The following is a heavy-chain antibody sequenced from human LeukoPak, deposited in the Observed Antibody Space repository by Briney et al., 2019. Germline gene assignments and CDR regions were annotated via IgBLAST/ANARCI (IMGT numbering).Heavy chain of an antibody. Sequence: ASVKVSCKASGYTFTGYYMHWVRQAPGQGLEWMGWINPNSGGTNYAQKFLGRVTMTRDTSISTAYMELSRLRSDDTAVYYCARGFGITIFGVVIPTDAFDIWGQGTMVTVSS. D-gene: IGHD3-3*01. J-gene: IGHJ3*02. CDR2: INPNSGGT. CDR3: ARGFGITIFGVVIPTDAFDI. V-gene: IGHV1-2*02. CDR1: GYTFTGYY.